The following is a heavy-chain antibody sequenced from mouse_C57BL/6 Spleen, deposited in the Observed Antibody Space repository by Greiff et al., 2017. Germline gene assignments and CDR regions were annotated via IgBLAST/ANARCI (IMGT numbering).Heavy chain of an antibody. D-gene: IGHD1-1*01. Sequence: VQLKESVAELVRPGASVKLSCTASGFNIKNTYMHWVKQRPEQGLEWIGRIVPANGNTKYAPKFQGKATITADTSSNTAYLQLSSLTSEDTAIYYCAFHYYGSTWFAYWGQGTLVTVSA. CDR3: AFHYYGSTWFAY. J-gene: IGHJ3*01. CDR1: GFNIKNTY. V-gene: IGHV14-3*01. CDR2: IVPANGNT.